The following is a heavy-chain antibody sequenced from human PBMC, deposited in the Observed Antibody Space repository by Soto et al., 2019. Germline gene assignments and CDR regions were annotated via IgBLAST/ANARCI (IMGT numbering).Heavy chain of an antibody. D-gene: IGHD5-12*01. CDR3: ARHHGPTTSENWFDT. V-gene: IGHV1-18*01. Sequence: QVHLVQSGVEVKTPVASVKVSCQASGYTFFTYDISWVRQAPGQGLEWMGWISTYSGDTKYAQKFQGRVTMTTDTSKTTAYLELRSLRSDDTAVYYCARHHGPTTSENWFDTWGQGTLVTVSS. CDR2: ISTYSGDT. J-gene: IGHJ5*02. CDR1: GYTFFTYD.